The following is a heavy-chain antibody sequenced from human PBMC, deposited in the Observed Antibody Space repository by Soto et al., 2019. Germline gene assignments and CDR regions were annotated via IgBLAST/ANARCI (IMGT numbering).Heavy chain of an antibody. Sequence: QVQLVQSGAEVKKPGASVKVSCKASGYTFTSYGISWVRQAPGQGLEWMGWISAYNGNTNYAQKLQGRVTMTTDTSTSIAYMELRSLRSDDTAVYYCARVFGGGDYSNDEGPFDYWGQGTLVTVSS. D-gene: IGHD4-4*01. V-gene: IGHV1-18*01. CDR2: ISAYNGNT. CDR3: ARVFGGGDYSNDEGPFDY. CDR1: GYTFTSYG. J-gene: IGHJ4*02.